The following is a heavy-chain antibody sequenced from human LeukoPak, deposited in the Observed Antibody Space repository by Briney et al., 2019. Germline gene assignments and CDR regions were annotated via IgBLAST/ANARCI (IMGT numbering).Heavy chain of an antibody. D-gene: IGHD3-22*01. CDR3: ARGGEQYYYDSSGYYTSDY. J-gene: IGHJ4*02. CDR2: ISRGSNYI. V-gene: IGHV3-21*01. Sequence: PGGSLRLSCAASGFTFSSYSMNWVRQAPGKGLEWVSSISRGSNYIYYADSVKGRFTISRDNAKNSLYLRMNSLRAEDTAVYYCARGGEQYYYDSSGYYTSDYWGQGTLVTVSS. CDR1: GFTFSSYS.